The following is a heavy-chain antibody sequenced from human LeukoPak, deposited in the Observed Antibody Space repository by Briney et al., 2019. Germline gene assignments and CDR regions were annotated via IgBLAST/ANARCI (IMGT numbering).Heavy chain of an antibody. CDR2: THPGDSDT. V-gene: IGHV5-51*01. D-gene: IGHD6-19*01. CDR3: AREAVAEAFDI. J-gene: IGHJ3*02. CDR1: GYSFTSYW. Sequence: TGESLKISCKGSGYSFTSYWIGWVRQMPGKGLEWMGITHPGDSDTRYSPSFQGQVTISADKSISTAYLQWSSLKASDTAMYYCAREAVAEAFDIWGQGTMVTVSS.